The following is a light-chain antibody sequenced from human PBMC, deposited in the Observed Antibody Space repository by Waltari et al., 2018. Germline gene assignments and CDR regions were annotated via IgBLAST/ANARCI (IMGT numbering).Light chain of an antibody. J-gene: IGLJ2*01. CDR3: ATWDSSLSVVV. V-gene: IGLV1-51*01. CDR1: SSNIGNID. Sequence: QSVLTQPPSVSAAPGQRVTISCSGGSSNIGNIDVSWYQQFPGTAPKLLINDNKKRPFESPDRFSGAKSCTSATPGITCPQTGYEADYYCATWDSSLSVVVFGGGTKVAVL. CDR2: DNK.